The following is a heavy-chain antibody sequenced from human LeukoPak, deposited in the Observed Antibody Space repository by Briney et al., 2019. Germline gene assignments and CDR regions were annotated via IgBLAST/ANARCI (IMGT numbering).Heavy chain of an antibody. CDR3: ARDSSPRYSGYDWVF. D-gene: IGHD5-12*01. CDR1: GFASSDYW. Sequence: GGSLRLSCTASGFASSDYWMSSVRQAPGKGLEWLANINQDGSQTSYVDSVRGRFTVSRDNPKNSLYLQMNSLRADDTAVYYCARDSSPRYSGYDWVFWGRGTLVTVSS. V-gene: IGHV3-7*01. CDR2: INQDGSQT. J-gene: IGHJ4*02.